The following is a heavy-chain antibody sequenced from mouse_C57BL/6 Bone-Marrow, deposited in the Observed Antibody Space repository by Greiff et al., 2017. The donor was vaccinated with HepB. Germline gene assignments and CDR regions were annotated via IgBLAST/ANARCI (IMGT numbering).Heavy chain of an antibody. V-gene: IGHV1-54*01. D-gene: IGHD1-1*01. Sequence: VQLVESGAELVRPGTSVKVSCKASGYAFTNYLIEWVKQRPGQGLEWIGVINPGSGGTNYNEKFKGKATLTADKSSSTAYMQLSSLTSEDSAVYFCARGDYYGSSLDYWGQGTTLTVSS. J-gene: IGHJ2*01. CDR2: INPGSGGT. CDR1: GYAFTNYL. CDR3: ARGDYYGSSLDY.